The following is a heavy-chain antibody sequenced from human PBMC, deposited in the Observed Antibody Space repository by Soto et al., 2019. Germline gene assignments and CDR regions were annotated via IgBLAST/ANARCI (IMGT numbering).Heavy chain of an antibody. CDR3: ASSYSNYALIDYYYYGMDV. J-gene: IGHJ6*02. V-gene: IGHV1-3*01. CDR2: INAGNGNT. D-gene: IGHD4-4*01. CDR1: GYTFTSYA. Sequence: ASVKVSCKASGYTFTSYAMLWVRQAPGQRLEWMGWINAGNGNTKYSQKFQGRVTITRDTSASTAYMELSSLRSEDTAVYYCASSYSNYALIDYYYYGMDVWGQGTTVTVSS.